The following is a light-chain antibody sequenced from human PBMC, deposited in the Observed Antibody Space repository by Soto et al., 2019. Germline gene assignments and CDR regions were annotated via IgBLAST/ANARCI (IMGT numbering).Light chain of an antibody. CDR2: AES. V-gene: IGKV1-12*01. Sequence: DIQMNQSPYYVSASGGDRVTITCRASQGISSWLAWYQQKPGKAPKLLIYAESSLQSGVPSRFRGSGSGTDCTLTLSNLQPAGFATYAVLQANSFPLTFGGGNKVEIK. CDR1: QGISSW. J-gene: IGKJ4*01. CDR3: LQANSFPLT.